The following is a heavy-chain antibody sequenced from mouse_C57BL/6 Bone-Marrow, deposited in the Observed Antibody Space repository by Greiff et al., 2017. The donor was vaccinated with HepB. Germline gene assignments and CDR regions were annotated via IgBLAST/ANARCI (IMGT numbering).Heavy chain of an antibody. V-gene: IGHV1-64*01. CDR3: GPGRYYFDY. Sequence: QVHVKQPGAELVKPGASVKLSCKASGYTFTSYWMHWVKQRPGQGLEWIGMIHPNSGSTNYNEKFKSKATLTVDKSSSTAYMQLSSLTSEDSAVYYCGPGRYYFDYWGQGTTLTVSS. CDR2: IHPNSGST. CDR1: GYTFTSYW. J-gene: IGHJ2*01.